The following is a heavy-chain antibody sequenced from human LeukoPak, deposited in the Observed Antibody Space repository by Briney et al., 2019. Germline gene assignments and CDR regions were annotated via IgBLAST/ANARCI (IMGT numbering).Heavy chain of an antibody. CDR1: GFTFSSYS. V-gene: IGHV3-21*04. CDR3: ARVTEWGSPQGGAADY. D-gene: IGHD3-16*01. J-gene: IGHJ4*02. Sequence: GGSLRLSCAASGFTFSSYSMNWVRQAPGKGLEWVSSISSSSTYIYYADSVKGRFTISRDNSKNTLYLQMNSLRAEDTAVYYCARVTEWGSPQGGAADYWGQGTLVTVSS. CDR2: ISSSSTYI.